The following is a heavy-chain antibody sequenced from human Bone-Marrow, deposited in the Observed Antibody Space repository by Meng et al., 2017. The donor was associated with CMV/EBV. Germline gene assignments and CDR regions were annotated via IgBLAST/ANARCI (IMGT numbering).Heavy chain of an antibody. D-gene: IGHD3-16*02. CDR1: GGSFSGYY. CDR3: ASDYVWGSYRPGVPMDV. Sequence: SETLSLTCAVYGGSFSGYYWSWIRQPPGKGLEWIGEINHSGSTNYNPSLKSRVTISVDTSKNQFSLKLSSVTAADTAVYYCASDYVWGSYRPGVPMDVWGQGNTVNVAS. V-gene: IGHV4-34*01. CDR2: INHSGST. J-gene: IGHJ6*02.